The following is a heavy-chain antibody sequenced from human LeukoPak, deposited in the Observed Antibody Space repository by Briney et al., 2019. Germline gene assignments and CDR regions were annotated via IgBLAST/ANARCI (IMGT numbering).Heavy chain of an antibody. CDR3: ARDGGLIEMATNNWFDP. CDR1: GGTFSSYA. Sequence: ASVKVSCKASGGTFSSYAISWVRQAPGQGLEWMGGIIPIFGTANYAQKFQGRVTITADESTSTAYMELSSLRSEDTAVYYCARDGGLIEMATNNWFDPWGQGTLVTVSS. V-gene: IGHV1-69*13. J-gene: IGHJ5*02. CDR2: IIPIFGTA. D-gene: IGHD5-24*01.